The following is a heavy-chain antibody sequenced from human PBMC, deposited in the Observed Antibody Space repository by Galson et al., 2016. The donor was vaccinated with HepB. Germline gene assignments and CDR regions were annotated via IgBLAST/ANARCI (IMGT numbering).Heavy chain of an antibody. Sequence: SVKVSCKASGGTVNSYAISWVRQAPGQGLEWLGGIIPMFGTPNYAPKFQDRVTISPDRFSSTGYMELSRLTSEDTAVYFLARGAGKFWYFDLWGRGTLITVSS. J-gene: IGHJ2*01. CDR2: IIPMFGTP. D-gene: IGHD6-19*01. CDR3: ARGAGKFWYFDL. V-gene: IGHV1-69*06. CDR1: GGTVNSYA.